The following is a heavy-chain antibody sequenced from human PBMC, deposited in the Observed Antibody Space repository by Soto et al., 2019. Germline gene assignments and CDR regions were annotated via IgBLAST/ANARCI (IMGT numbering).Heavy chain of an antibody. Sequence: SVKVSCKASGGTFSSYAISWVRQAPGQGLEWMGGIIPIFGTANYAQKFQGRVTITADESTSTAYMELSSLRSEDTAVYYCASYYDSSGSHAFDIWGQGTTAPVSS. V-gene: IGHV1-69*13. CDR3: ASYYDSSGSHAFDI. J-gene: IGHJ3*02. CDR1: GGTFSSYA. CDR2: IIPIFGTA. D-gene: IGHD3-22*01.